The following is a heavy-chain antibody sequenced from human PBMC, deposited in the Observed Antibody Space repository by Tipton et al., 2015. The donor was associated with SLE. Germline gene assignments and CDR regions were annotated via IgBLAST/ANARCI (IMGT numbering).Heavy chain of an antibody. J-gene: IGHJ5*02. CDR3: AREVKSGRYDWFDP. V-gene: IGHV4-31*03. Sequence: TLSLTCTVSGGSFSSGNYYWTWIRQHPGKGLEWIGYIYDTETTYYNPSLKSRVTMSIDRSKNHFSLRLRSVSAADTAIYYCAREVKSGRYDWFDPWGQGTLVTVSS. CDR2: IYDTETT. CDR1: GGSFSSGNYY. D-gene: IGHD1-26*01.